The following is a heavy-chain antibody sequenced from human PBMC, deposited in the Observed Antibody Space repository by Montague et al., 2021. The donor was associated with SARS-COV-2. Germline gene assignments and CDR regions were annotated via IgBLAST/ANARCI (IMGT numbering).Heavy chain of an antibody. Sequence: SETLSLTCTVAGGSISSYYWSWIRQPPGKGLEWIGYINYSGSTNYNPSLKSRVTISVDTAKNQFSLKLSSVTAADTAVYYCARNLVGQYWYGMDVWGQGSTVTVSS. CDR2: INYSGST. D-gene: IGHD1-26*01. CDR3: ARNLVGQYWYGMDV. CDR1: GGSISSYY. V-gene: IGHV4-59*01. J-gene: IGHJ6*01.